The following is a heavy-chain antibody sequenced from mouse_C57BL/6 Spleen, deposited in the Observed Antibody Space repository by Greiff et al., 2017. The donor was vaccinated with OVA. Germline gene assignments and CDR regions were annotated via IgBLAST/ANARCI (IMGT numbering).Heavy chain of an antibody. V-gene: IGHV14-4*01. CDR3: TTRDYGSSSFAY. CDR2: IDPENGDT. Sequence: VQLKESGAELVRPGASVKLSCTASGFNIKDDYMHWVKQRPEQGLEWIGWIDPENGDTEYASKFQGKATITADTSSNTAYLQLSSLTSEDTAVYYCTTRDYGSSSFAYWGQGTLVTVSA. CDR1: GFNIKDDY. J-gene: IGHJ3*01. D-gene: IGHD1-1*01.